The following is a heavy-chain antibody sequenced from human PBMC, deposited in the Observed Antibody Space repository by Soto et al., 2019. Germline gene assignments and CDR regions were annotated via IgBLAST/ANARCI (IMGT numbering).Heavy chain of an antibody. CDR1: GFTFDDYA. Sequence: GGSLRLSCAASGFTFDDYAMHWVRQAPGKGLEWVSGISWNSGSIGYADSVKGRFTISRDNAKNSLYLQMNSLRAEDTDLYYCAKAPGGFFYYYYGMDVWGQGTTVTVSS. CDR2: ISWNSGSI. V-gene: IGHV3-9*01. J-gene: IGHJ6*02. CDR3: AKAPGGFFYYYYGMDV. D-gene: IGHD3-3*01.